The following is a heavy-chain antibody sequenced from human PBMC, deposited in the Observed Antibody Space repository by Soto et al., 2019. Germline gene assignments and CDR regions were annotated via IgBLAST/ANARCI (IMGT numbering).Heavy chain of an antibody. Sequence: GGSLRLSCAASGFTFSTSWMNWVRQAPGKGLEWVAGIKEDGSEKYYVDSVKGRFTISKDNAENSLELHMNRLRVEDTAVYYWARDDEYEANAIDHWGQGTLVTVSS. D-gene: IGHD3-3*01. CDR3: ARDDEYEANAIDH. CDR1: GFTFSTSW. J-gene: IGHJ4*02. V-gene: IGHV3-7*01. CDR2: IKEDGSEK.